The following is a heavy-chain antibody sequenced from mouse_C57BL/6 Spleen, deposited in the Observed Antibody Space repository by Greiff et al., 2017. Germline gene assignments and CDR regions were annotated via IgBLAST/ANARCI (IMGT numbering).Heavy chain of an antibody. CDR1: GYTFTSYW. D-gene: IGHD2-3*01. V-gene: IGHV1-64*01. CDR2: IYPNSGST. Sequence: VKLQQPGAELVKPGASVKLSCKASGYTFTSYWMHWVKQRPGQGLEWIGMIYPNSGSTNYNEKFKSKATLTVDESSSTAYMQLSSLTSEDSAVYYCARPINDVFAYWGQGTLVTVSA. J-gene: IGHJ3*01. CDR3: ARPINDVFAY.